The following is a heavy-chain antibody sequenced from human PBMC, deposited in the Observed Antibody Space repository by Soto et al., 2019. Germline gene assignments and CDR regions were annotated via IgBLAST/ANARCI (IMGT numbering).Heavy chain of an antibody. Sequence: ASVKFSCKASGGTFSSYAISWVRQAPGQGLEWMGWITAGDGGRNYSRNFQGRVIITSDTTASTAYMEMSSLRSEDTAVYYCVRDGAVAGNINFDFWGQGTLVTVSS. CDR2: ITAGDGGR. J-gene: IGHJ4*02. D-gene: IGHD6-19*01. V-gene: IGHV1-3*01. CDR1: GGTFSSYA. CDR3: VRDGAVAGNINFDF.